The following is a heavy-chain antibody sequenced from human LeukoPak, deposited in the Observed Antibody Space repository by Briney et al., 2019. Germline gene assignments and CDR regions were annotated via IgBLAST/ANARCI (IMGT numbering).Heavy chain of an antibody. CDR3: ARVVGIAVAGTLSAFDI. Sequence: SETLSLTCTVSGYSISSGYYWGWIRQPPGKGLEWIGYIYYSGSTNYNPSLKSRVTISVDTSKNQFSLKLSSVTAADTAVYYCARVVGIAVAGTLSAFDIWGQGTMVTVSS. CDR1: GYSISSGYY. D-gene: IGHD6-19*01. J-gene: IGHJ3*02. CDR2: IYYSGST. V-gene: IGHV4-61*01.